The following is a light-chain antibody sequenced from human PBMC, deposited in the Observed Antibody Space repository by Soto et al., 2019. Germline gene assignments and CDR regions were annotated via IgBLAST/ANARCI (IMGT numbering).Light chain of an antibody. V-gene: IGKV1-5*01. J-gene: IGKJ1*01. CDR1: QSLSGW. CDR3: QQDNIYSAA. Sequence: IKLTQNPCTLYPCIRSRVTITCRASQSLSGWLAWYQQTPGKAPKLLISDAFRLESGVPSRFSGSGSGTEFTLTISSLQPDDFATYYCQQDNIYSAAFGQGTKV. CDR2: DAF.